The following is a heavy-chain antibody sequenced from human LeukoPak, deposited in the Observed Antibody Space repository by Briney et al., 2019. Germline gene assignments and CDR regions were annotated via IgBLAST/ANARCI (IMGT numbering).Heavy chain of an antibody. CDR2: ISTSGGT. J-gene: IGHJ4*02. CDR3: ARAADGCSDASCYGY. D-gene: IGHD2-2*01. Sequence: RTSETLSLTCSVSGGSISSGIYYWSWIRQPAGKGLEWIGRISTSGGTNYNPSLKSRVTISIDTSKSQSSLKLNSVTAADTAVYYCARAADGCSDASCYGYWGQGTLVTVSS. V-gene: IGHV4-61*02. CDR1: GGSISSGIYY.